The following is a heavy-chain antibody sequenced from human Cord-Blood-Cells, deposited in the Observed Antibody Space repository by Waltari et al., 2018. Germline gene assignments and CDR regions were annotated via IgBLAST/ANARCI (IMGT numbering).Heavy chain of an antibody. Sequence: QVQLVQSGAEVKKPGASVQVSCKASGYAFTGYYIHWVRQAPGQGLEWMGWINPNSGGTNYAQKFQGWVTMTRDTSSSTAYMELSRLRSDDTAVYYCARVGEFESGSFDYWGQGTLVTVSS. V-gene: IGHV1-2*04. CDR2: INPNSGGT. CDR1: GYAFTGYY. J-gene: IGHJ4*02. CDR3: ARVGEFESGSFDY. D-gene: IGHD1-26*01.